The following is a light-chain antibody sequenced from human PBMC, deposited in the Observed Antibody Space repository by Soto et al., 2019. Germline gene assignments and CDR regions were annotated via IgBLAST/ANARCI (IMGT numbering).Light chain of an antibody. CDR1: QSLVSSDRNTY. J-gene: IGKJ1*01. CDR3: MQVTHWPWT. Sequence: DVVMTQSPLSLPVTLGQPASISCRASQSLVSSDRNTYLHWFRQRPGQSPRRLIYKVSNRDSGVPDTSRRSVTSTHCTLEITRVEGEDGGVYFCMQVTHWPWTFGQGTTVEIK. V-gene: IGKV2-30*01. CDR2: KVS.